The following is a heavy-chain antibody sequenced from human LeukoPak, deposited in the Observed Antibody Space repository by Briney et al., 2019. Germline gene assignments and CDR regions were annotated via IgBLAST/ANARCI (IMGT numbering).Heavy chain of an antibody. CDR2: ISSSGNNT. CDR3: VKDHWGSYYSLFDY. V-gene: IGHV3-23*01. CDR1: GFTFSSYA. D-gene: IGHD1-26*01. Sequence: PRGSLRLSCAASGFTFSSYAMSWVRQAPGKGLEWVSAISSSGNNTYYTDSVKGRFTISRDNSKSTMYLQMNSLRAEDTAVYYCVKDHWGSYYSLFDYWGQGTLVNVSS. J-gene: IGHJ4*02.